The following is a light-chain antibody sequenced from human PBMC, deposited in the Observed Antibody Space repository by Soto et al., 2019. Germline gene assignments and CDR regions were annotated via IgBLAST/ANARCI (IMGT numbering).Light chain of an antibody. V-gene: IGKV3-20*01. CDR2: GAS. CDR3: QQYGSSPPVT. Sequence: EIVLTQSPGTLSLSPGKRATRSCRASQSVSSSYLAWYQQKPGQAPRLLIYGASGRATGIPDRFSGSGSGTDFTLTISRLEPEDFAVYYCQQYGSSPPVTFGQGTRLEIK. J-gene: IGKJ5*01. CDR1: QSVSSSY.